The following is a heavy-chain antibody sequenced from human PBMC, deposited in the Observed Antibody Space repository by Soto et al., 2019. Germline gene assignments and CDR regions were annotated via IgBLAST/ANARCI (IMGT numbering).Heavy chain of an antibody. V-gene: IGHV1-69*06. D-gene: IGHD2-8*01. CDR1: GGTFSSYA. CDR2: IIPIFGTA. J-gene: IGHJ4*02. Sequence: SVKVSCKASGGTFSSYAISWVRQAPGQGLEWMGGIIPIFGTANYAQKFQGRVTITADKSTSTAYMELSSLRSEDTAVYYCARSSPEYCTNGVCYNYFDYWGQGTLVTVSS. CDR3: ARSSPEYCTNGVCYNYFDY.